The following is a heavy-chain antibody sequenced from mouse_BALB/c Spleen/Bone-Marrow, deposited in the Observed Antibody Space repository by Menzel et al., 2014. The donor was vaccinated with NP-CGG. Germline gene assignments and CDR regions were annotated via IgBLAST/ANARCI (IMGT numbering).Heavy chain of an antibody. Sequence: VQLQESGAELARPGASVKMSCKASGYTFTSYTIQWVKRRPGQGLEWVGYIVPSSGYTDYNQKFKDKTTLTADKSSSTAYMQLSSLTSADSAVYYCAREARTGAWIPNWGQGTLVTVSA. CDR1: GYTFTSYT. CDR3: AREARTGAWIPN. D-gene: IGHD4-1*01. V-gene: IGHV1-4*02. J-gene: IGHJ3*01. CDR2: IVPSSGYT.